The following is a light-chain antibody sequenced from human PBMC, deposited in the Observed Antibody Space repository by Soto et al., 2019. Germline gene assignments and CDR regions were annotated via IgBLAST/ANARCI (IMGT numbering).Light chain of an antibody. Sequence: EIVLTQSPATLSLSPGERATLSFGASQSISTYLAWYQQKPGQPPRLLIYDASNRATGIPARFSGSGSGTDFTLTISSLEPEDFAVYYCQQRSNWPMYTFGQGTRLEIK. J-gene: IGKJ5*01. CDR2: DAS. CDR3: QQRSNWPMYT. V-gene: IGKV3-11*01. CDR1: QSISTY.